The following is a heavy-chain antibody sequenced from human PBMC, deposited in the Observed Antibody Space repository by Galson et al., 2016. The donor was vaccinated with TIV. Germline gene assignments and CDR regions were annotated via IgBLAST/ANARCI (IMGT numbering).Heavy chain of an antibody. CDR1: GFTFNTYG. CDR3: AKGAGRYSSSWYFDY. CDR2: VRYDGINK. J-gene: IGHJ4*02. V-gene: IGHV3-30*02. D-gene: IGHD6-13*01. Sequence: SLRLSCAASGFTFNTYGIHWVRQAPGKGLEWVAVVRYDGINKFYADSVKGRFTISRDNAKNSLYLQMNSLRADDTALYYCAKGAGRYSSSWYFDYWGQGTLVTVSS.